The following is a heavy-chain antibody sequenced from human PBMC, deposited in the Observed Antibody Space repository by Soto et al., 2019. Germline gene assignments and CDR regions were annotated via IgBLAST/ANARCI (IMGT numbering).Heavy chain of an antibody. CDR2: MEPSSGRT. CDR1: GYSFTGLD. V-gene: IGHV1-8*01. D-gene: IGHD1-26*01. Sequence: VASVKVSCKASGYSFTGLDINWVRQTTGQGLEWMGWMEPSSGRTGYAQKFQGRVTMTRDTSINTAYMELSSLTSDDTAFYYCARGVTAGVDYCGQGTLGTVSS. CDR3: ARGVTAGVDY. J-gene: IGHJ4*02.